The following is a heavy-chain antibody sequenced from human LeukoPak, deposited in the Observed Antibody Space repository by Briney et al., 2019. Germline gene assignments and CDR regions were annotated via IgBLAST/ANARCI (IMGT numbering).Heavy chain of an antibody. V-gene: IGHV4-4*02. CDR3: ARSLSRKVRRSYYMDV. Sequence: SGTLSLTCAVSGDSISSGQWRSWVRQAPGKGLEWIGEVYQTGRTNYNPSLKSRVTISVDKSKNQFSLKLNSVTAADTAVYYCARSLSRKVRRSYYMDVWGKGTTVTISS. CDR1: GDSISSGQW. CDR2: VYQTGRT. J-gene: IGHJ6*03. D-gene: IGHD1-14*01.